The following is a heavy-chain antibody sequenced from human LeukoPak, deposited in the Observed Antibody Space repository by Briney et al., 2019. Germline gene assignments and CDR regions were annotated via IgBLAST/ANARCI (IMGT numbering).Heavy chain of an antibody. D-gene: IGHD5-18*01. CDR2: ICSGGSTM. CDR3: ARGRPVDTSMALPNYYYYGMDV. V-gene: IGHV3-48*04. J-gene: IGHJ6*02. CDR1: GFTFSGYT. Sequence: GGSLRLSCAASGFTFSGYTMNWVRQAPGKGLEWVSYICSGGSTMYYADSVRGRFTISRDNAKNSLYLQMNSLRAEDTAVYYCARGRPVDTSMALPNYYYYGMDVWGQGTTATVSS.